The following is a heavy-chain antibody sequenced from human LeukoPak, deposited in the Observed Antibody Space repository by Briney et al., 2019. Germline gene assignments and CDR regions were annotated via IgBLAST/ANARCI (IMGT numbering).Heavy chain of an antibody. J-gene: IGHJ4*02. Sequence: SETLSLTCAVYGGSFSGYYWSLIRQPPGKGLEWIGEINHSGSTNYNPSLKSRVTISVDTSKNQFSLKLSSVTAADTAVYYCARSGYDSSGYCIDYWGRGTLVTVSS. V-gene: IGHV4-34*01. CDR2: INHSGST. D-gene: IGHD3-22*01. CDR3: ARSGYDSSGYCIDY. CDR1: GGSFSGYY.